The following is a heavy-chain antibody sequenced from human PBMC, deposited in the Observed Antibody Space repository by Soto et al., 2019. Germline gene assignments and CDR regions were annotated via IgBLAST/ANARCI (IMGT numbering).Heavy chain of an antibody. CDR1: GGSISSYY. J-gene: IGHJ5*02. CDR2: IYYSGST. CDR3: ARYAADGTGWFDP. D-gene: IGHD6-13*01. Sequence: QVQLQESGPGLVKPSETLSLTCTVSGGSISSYYWSWIRQPPGKGLEWIGYIYYSGSTNYNPSLKSRVTISVDTSKNQFSLKLSSVTAADTAVYYCARYAADGTGWFDPWGQGTLVTVSS. V-gene: IGHV4-59*01.